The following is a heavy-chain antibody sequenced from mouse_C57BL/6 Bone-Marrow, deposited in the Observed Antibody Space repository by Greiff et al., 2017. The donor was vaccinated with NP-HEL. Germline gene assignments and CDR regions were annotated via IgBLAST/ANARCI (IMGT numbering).Heavy chain of an antibody. CDR2: IYPRSGNT. D-gene: IGHD4-1*01. CDR1: GYTFTSYG. Sequence: VKLVESGAELARPGASVKLSCKASGYTFTSYGISWVKQRTGQGLEWIGEIYPRSGNTYYNEKFKGKATLTADKSSSTAYMELRSLTSEDSAVYFCARLGGTSDYDYGRQGTTLTVSS. J-gene: IGHJ2*01. CDR3: ARLGGTSDYDY. V-gene: IGHV1-81*01.